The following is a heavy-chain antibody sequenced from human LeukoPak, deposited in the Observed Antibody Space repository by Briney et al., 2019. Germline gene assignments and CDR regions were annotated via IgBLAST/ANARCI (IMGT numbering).Heavy chain of an antibody. D-gene: IGHD5-18*01. CDR2: INHSGST. V-gene: IGHV4-34*01. CDR1: GGSFSGYY. CDR3: ARVEMADTAMAYYYYYMDV. J-gene: IGHJ6*03. Sequence: PSETLSLTCAVYGGSFSGYYWSWIRQPPGKGLEWIGEINHSGSTNYNPSLKSRVTISVDTSKNQFSLKLSSVTAADTAVYYCARVEMADTAMAYYYYYMDVWGKGTTVTVSS.